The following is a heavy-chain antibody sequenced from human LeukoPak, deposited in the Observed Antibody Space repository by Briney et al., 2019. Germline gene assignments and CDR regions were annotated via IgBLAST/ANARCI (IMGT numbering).Heavy chain of an antibody. CDR1: GFTFSSYS. CDR2: ISSSSSYI. D-gene: IGHD3-3*01. J-gene: IGHJ5*02. Sequence: GGSLRLSCAASGFTFSSYSMNWVGQAPGKGLEWVSSISSSSSYIYYADSVKGRFTISRDNAKNSLYLQMNSLRAEDTAVYYCARDLDYDFWSGYYMGVNWFDPWGQGTLVTVSS. V-gene: IGHV3-21*01. CDR3: ARDLDYDFWSGYYMGVNWFDP.